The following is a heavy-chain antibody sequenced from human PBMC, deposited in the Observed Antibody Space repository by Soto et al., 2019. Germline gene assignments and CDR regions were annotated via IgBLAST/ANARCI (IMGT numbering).Heavy chain of an antibody. CDR2: IYHSGST. D-gene: IGHD6-19*01. J-gene: IGHJ4*02. V-gene: IGHV4-4*02. Sequence: QVQLQESGPGLVKPSGTLSLTCAVSGGSISSTNWWSWVRQPPGKGLEWIGEIYHSGSTNSNPSRKSRVTMSVDKPKTQFSLILNSVTAADTAVYYCARGQWRAFDCWGQGTLVTVSS. CDR3: ARGQWRAFDC. CDR1: GGSISSTNW.